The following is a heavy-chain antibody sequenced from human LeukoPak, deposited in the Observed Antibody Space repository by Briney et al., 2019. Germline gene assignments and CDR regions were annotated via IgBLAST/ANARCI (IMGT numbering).Heavy chain of an antibody. J-gene: IGHJ4*02. CDR2: INPNSGGT. V-gene: IGHV1-2*02. D-gene: IGHD3-9*01. CDR3: VRYYDILTGSYYFDY. Sequence: ASVKVSCKASGYTFTGYYMHWVRQAPGQGLEWMGWINPNSGGTNYAQKFQGRVTMTRDTSISTAYMELSRLRSDDTAVYYCVRYYDILTGSYYFDYWGQGTLVTVSS. CDR1: GYTFTGYY.